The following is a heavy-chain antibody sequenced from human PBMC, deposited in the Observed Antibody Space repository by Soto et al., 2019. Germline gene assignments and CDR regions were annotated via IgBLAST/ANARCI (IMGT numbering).Heavy chain of an antibody. CDR3: ARGWFGELSRFFDY. CDR1: GGSISSSSYY. Sequence: SETLSLTCTVSGGSISSSSYYWGWIRQPPGKGLEWIGSIYYSGSTYYNPSLKSRVTISVDTSKNQFSLKLSSVTAADTAVYFCARGWFGELSRFFDYWGQGMLVTVSS. V-gene: IGHV4-39*01. J-gene: IGHJ4*02. CDR2: IYYSGST. D-gene: IGHD3-10*01.